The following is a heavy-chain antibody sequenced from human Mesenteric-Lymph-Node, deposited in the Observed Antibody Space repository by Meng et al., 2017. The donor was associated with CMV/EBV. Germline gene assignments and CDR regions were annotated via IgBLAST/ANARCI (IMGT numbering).Heavy chain of an antibody. CDR1: GGSFSGYY. CDR3: ARGIITHRPYLDL. D-gene: IGHD3-10*01. V-gene: IGHV4-34*01. CDR2: VNHSGST. J-gene: IGHJ5*01. Sequence: SETLSLTCAVYGGSFSGYYWTWIRQPPGKGLEWIGEVNHSGSTNYSPSLPSRVTISVDTSKKQFSLNLNSVTAADTAIYYFARGIITHRPYLDLWGQGTLVTVSS.